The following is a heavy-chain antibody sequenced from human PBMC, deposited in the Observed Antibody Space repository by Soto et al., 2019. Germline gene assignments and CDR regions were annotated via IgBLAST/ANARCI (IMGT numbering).Heavy chain of an antibody. CDR1: GGSISSYY. V-gene: IGHV4-59*01. J-gene: IGHJ4*02. CDR2: IYYSGST. D-gene: IGHD3-16*02. CDR3: ARNMITFGGVIVHYFDY. Sequence: SETLSLTCTVSGGSISSYYWSWIRQPPGKGLEWIGYIYYSGSTNYNPSLKSRVTISADTSKNQFSLKLSSVTAADTAVYYCARNMITFGGVIVHYFDYWGQGTLVTVSS.